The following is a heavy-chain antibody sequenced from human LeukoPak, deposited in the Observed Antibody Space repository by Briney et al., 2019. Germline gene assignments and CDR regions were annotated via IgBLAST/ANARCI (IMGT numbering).Heavy chain of an antibody. J-gene: IGHJ4*02. CDR3: ARGPLGYCSSTSCYQDDH. CDR2: INHSGST. V-gene: IGHV4-34*01. Sequence: SETLSLTCAVYGGSFSSYYWSWIRQPPGKGLEWIGEINHSGSTNYNPSLKSRVTISVDTSKNQFSLKLSSVTAADTAVYYCARGPLGYCSSTSCYQDDHWGQGTLVTVSS. CDR1: GGSFSSYY. D-gene: IGHD2-2*01.